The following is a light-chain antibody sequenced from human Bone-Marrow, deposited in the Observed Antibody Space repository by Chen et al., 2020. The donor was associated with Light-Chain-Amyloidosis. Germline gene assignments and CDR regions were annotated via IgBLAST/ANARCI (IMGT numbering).Light chain of an antibody. CDR2: DDS. J-gene: IGLJ3*02. CDR3: QVWDRSSDRPV. CDR1: NIGSTS. V-gene: IGLV3-21*02. Sequence: SYVLTQPSSVSVAPGHTATLACGGNNIGSTSMHWYKQTPGQDPLLVVYDDSDRPSGIPERLSGSNPGNTATLTISRVEAGDEADYYCQVWDRSSDRPVFGGGTKLTVL.